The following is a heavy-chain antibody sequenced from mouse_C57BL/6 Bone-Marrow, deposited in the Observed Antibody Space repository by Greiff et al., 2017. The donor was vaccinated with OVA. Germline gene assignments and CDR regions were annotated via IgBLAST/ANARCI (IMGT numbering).Heavy chain of an antibody. V-gene: IGHV14-3*01. CDR1: GFTIKNTY. J-gene: IGHJ4*01. CDR3: VFNWDVGAMDY. D-gene: IGHD4-1*01. CDR2: IDPANGNT. Sequence: EVQLQQSVAELVRPGASVKLSCTASGFTIKNTYMHWVKQRPEQGLEWIGRIDPANGNTKYAPKFQGKATITADTSSNTAYLQLSSLTSEDTAIYYCVFNWDVGAMDYWGQGTSVTVSS.